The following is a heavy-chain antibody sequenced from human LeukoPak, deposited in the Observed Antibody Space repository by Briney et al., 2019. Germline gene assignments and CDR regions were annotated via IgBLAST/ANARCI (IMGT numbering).Heavy chain of an antibody. Sequence: GGSLRLSCAASGFTFSSYSMNGVRQAPGKGLEWVSYISSSSSAIYYADSVKRRFTISRDTAKNSLYLQMNSLRDEDTAVYYCAALAYYDSSGLPPWGQGTLATVCS. J-gene: IGHJ5*02. CDR1: GFTFSSYS. D-gene: IGHD3-22*01. CDR3: AALAYYDSSGLPP. CDR2: ISSSSSAI. V-gene: IGHV3-48*02.